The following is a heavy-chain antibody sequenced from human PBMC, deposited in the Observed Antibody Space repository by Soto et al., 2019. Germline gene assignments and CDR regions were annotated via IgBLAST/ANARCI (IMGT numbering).Heavy chain of an antibody. J-gene: IGHJ5*01. V-gene: IGHV1-8*01. CDR3: ARRDGYNFDWLDS. CDR2: MNPNSGNT. Sequence: QVQLVQSGAEVKTPGASVKVSCKASGYTVATYDINWVRQAPGQGLEWMGWMNPNSGNTGYAQKFQGRLTMTRDTALGVAHMELSSLRNEGTAVYYCARRDGYNFDWLDSWVQGPLVTVSA. D-gene: IGHD1-20*01. CDR1: GYTVATYD.